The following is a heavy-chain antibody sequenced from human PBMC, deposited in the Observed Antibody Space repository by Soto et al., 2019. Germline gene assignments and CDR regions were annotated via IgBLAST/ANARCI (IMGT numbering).Heavy chain of an antibody. V-gene: IGHV3-21*01. CDR2: ISSSSSYI. CDR1: GFTFSSYS. CDR3: ARDLAQIAVAGTGGDYFDY. Sequence: GGSLRLSCAASGFTFSSYSMNWVRQATGKGLEWVSSISSSSSYIYYADSVKGRFTISRDNAKNSLYLQMNSLRAEDTAVYYCARDLAQIAVAGTGGDYFDYWGQGTLVTVSS. J-gene: IGHJ4*02. D-gene: IGHD6-19*01.